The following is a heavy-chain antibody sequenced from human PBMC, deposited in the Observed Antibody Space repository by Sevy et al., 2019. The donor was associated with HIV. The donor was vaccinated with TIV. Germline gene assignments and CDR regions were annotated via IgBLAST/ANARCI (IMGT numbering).Heavy chain of an antibody. J-gene: IGHJ4*02. D-gene: IGHD3-22*01. CDR2: ISYDGSNK. CDR1: GFTFSSYA. CDR3: ARGGYYYDSSGYYHWPY. V-gene: IGHV3-30-3*01. Sequence: GGSLRLSCAAYGFTFSSYAMHWVRQAPGKGLEWVAVISYDGSNKYYADSVKGRFTISRDNSKNTLYLQMNSLRAEDTAVYYCARGGYYYDSSGYYHWPYWGQGTLVTVSS.